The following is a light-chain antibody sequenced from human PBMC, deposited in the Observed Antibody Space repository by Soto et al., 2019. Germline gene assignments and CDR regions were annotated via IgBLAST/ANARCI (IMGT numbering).Light chain of an antibody. J-gene: IGKJ5*01. Sequence: IQLTQNPSSLSASVGDRVTITCRASQGISSYLGWYQQKPGKAPNLLIYAASTLQSGVPSRFSGSGSGTDFTLTISSLQPEDFATYYCQQANSFPITSGQGTRLEI. V-gene: IGKV1-9*01. CDR3: QQANSFPIT. CDR1: QGISSY. CDR2: AAS.